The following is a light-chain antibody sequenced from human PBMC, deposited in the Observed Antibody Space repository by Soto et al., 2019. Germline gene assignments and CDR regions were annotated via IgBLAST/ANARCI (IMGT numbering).Light chain of an antibody. J-gene: IGLJ1*01. CDR2: DVS. Sequence: QSVLTQSASVSGSPGQSIIISCTGTSSDVGSYNYVSWYQHHPGKAPKFMIYDVSNRPSGFSNRFSGSKSGNTASLTISGLQAEDEADYYCSSYTTSGTLVFGSGTKVTVL. CDR1: SSDVGSYNY. CDR3: SSYTTSGTLV. V-gene: IGLV2-14*03.